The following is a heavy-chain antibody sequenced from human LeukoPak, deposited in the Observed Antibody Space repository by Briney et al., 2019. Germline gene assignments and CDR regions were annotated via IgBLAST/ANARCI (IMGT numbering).Heavy chain of an antibody. CDR1: GGTFSSYA. CDR3: ASDGEGYFEDWFDP. D-gene: IGHD3-9*01. J-gene: IGHJ5*02. Sequence: SVKVSCKASGGTFSSYAISWVRQAPGQGLEWMGRIIPILGIANYAQKFQGRVTITADKSTSTAYMELSSLRSEDTAVYYCASDGEGYFEDWFDPWGQGTLVTVSS. CDR2: IIPILGIA. V-gene: IGHV1-69*04.